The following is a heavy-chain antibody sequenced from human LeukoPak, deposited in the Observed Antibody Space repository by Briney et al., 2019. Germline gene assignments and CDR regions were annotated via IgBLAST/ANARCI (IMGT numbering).Heavy chain of an antibody. CDR3: ARQGAGGRAFDI. J-gene: IGHJ3*02. CDR2: IYYSGST. D-gene: IGHD6-19*01. Sequence: SETLSLTCTVSDGSISSSLYYWGWIRQPPGKGLEWIGIIYYSGSTYYNPSLKSRVTISVETSKNQVSLRLSSVTAADTAVYYCARQGAGGRAFDIWGHGTMVTVSS. V-gene: IGHV4-39*01. CDR1: DGSISSSLYY.